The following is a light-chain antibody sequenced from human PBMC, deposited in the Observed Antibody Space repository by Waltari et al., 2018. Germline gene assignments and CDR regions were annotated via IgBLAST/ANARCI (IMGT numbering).Light chain of an antibody. CDR2: DVS. Sequence: QSALTQPASVSGSTGQSISISCTGTRSDIGAYNYVSWFQHIPGKPPNLLIYDVSNRPSGVSNVFSCSKSANTASLTISGLQAEDEADYYCISFRSDNSRVFCGGTKLTVL. CDR3: ISFRSDNSRV. CDR1: RSDIGAYNY. J-gene: IGLJ2*01. V-gene: IGLV2-14*03.